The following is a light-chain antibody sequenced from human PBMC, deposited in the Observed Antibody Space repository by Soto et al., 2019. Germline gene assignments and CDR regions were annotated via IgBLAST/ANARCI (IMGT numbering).Light chain of an antibody. CDR2: GAS. V-gene: IGKV3-20*01. CDR1: QSVSSSY. Sequence: EIVLTQSPGRLSLSPGERATLSCRASQSVSSSYLAWYQQKPGQAPRLLIYGASIRPTGIPARFIGSGSGTDFTLTISRLEPEDVAVYYCQQFGGPPRTFGQGTRVEIK. CDR3: QQFGGPPRT. J-gene: IGKJ1*01.